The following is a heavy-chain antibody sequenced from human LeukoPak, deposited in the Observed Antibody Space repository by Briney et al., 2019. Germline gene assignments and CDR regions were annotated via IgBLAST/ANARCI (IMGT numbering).Heavy chain of an antibody. CDR2: IYYTGST. CDR3: ARGRGYSYGSPLDY. Sequence: SETLSFTCTVSRGSISSLYWSWIRQPPGKGLEWIGNIYYTGSTNYNPSLKSRVTISVDTSKNQFSLKLSSVTAADTAVYYCARGRGYSYGSPLDYWGQGSLVTVSS. J-gene: IGHJ4*02. D-gene: IGHD5-18*01. V-gene: IGHV4-59*11. CDR1: RGSISSLY.